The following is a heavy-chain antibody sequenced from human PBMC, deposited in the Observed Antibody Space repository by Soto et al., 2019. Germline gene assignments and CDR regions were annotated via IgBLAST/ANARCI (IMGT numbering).Heavy chain of an antibody. CDR3: ARDDGMQLVFSDWFDP. CDR2: ISAYNGNT. CDR1: GYTFTSYG. J-gene: IGHJ5*02. V-gene: IGHV1-18*01. D-gene: IGHD6-13*01. Sequence: ASVKVSCKASGYTFTSYGISWVRQAPGQGLEWMGWISAYNGNTNYAQKLQGRVTMTTDTSTSTAYMELRSLRSDDTAVYYCARDDGMQLVFSDWFDPWGQGTLVTVSS.